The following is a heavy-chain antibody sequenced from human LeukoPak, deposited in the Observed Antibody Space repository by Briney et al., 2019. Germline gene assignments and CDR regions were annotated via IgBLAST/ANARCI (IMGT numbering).Heavy chain of an antibody. V-gene: IGHV3-30*02. CDR1: RFTFSSYG. CDR3: AQDPYEFWSGSTDRVFDY. D-gene: IGHD3-3*01. Sequence: GGSLRLSCAVSRFTFSSYGMHWVRQAPGKGLEWVAFIRFDGSNKYYADSVKGRYTISRDNSKNTLYLQMNSLRGEDTAVYYSAQDPYEFWSGSTDRVFDYWGQGTLVTVSS. CDR2: IRFDGSNK. J-gene: IGHJ4*02.